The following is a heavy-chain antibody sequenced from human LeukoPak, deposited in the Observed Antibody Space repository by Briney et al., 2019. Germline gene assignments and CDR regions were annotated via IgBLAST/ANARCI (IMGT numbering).Heavy chain of an antibody. CDR2: ISSSGSTI. Sequence: PGGSLRLSCAASGFTFSDYYMSSIRQAPGKGLEWVSHISSSGSTIYYADSVKGRFTISRDNAKNSLYLQMNSLRAEDTAVYYCARPLSYYDSSGYYYWGQGTLVTVSS. V-gene: IGHV3-11*01. CDR3: ARPLSYYDSSGYYY. CDR1: GFTFSDYY. D-gene: IGHD3-22*01. J-gene: IGHJ4*02.